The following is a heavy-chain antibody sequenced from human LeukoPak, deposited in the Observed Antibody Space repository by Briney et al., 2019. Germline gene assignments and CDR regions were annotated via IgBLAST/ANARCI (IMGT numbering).Heavy chain of an antibody. CDR2: ISSSSNII. Sequence: PGGSLRLSCAVSGFTFSSCSMNWVRQAPGKGLEWVSYISSSSNIIYYADSVKGRFTISRDNAKNSLYLQMNSLRAEDMAVYYCARNDYGDYDGDYWGQGTLVTVSS. D-gene: IGHD4-17*01. CDR1: GFTFSSCS. V-gene: IGHV3-48*04. J-gene: IGHJ4*02. CDR3: ARNDYGDYDGDY.